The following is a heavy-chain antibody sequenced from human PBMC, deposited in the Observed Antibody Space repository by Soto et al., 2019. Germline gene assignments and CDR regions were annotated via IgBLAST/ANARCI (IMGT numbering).Heavy chain of an antibody. CDR2: ISAYNRNA. CDR1: GYSFRNFG. D-gene: IGHD1-26*01. CDR3: ARENSYLDK. V-gene: IGHV1-18*01. Sequence: QVQLVQSGAEVKKPGASVRVTCKASGYSFRNFGIGWVRQAPGQGLEWMGWISAYNRNAIYAPKFQGRLTMTADTSTNTAFMELRSLISDDTAVYYCARENSYLDKWGLGTLVTVSS. J-gene: IGHJ4*02.